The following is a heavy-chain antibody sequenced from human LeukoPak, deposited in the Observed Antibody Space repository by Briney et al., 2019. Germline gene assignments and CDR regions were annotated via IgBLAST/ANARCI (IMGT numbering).Heavy chain of an antibody. CDR3: ARDHYDSSGYYSYWYFDL. CDR2: IYYSGST. J-gene: IGHJ2*01. D-gene: IGHD3-22*01. Sequence: SETLSLTCTVSGGSISSYYWSWIRQPPGKGLEWIGYIYYSGSTNYNPSLKSRVTISVDTSKNQFSLKLSSVTAADTAVYYCARDHYDSSGYYSYWYFDLWGRGTLVTVSS. CDR1: GGSISSYY. V-gene: IGHV4-59*01.